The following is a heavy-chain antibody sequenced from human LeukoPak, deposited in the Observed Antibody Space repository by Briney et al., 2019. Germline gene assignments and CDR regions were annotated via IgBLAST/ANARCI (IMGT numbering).Heavy chain of an antibody. D-gene: IGHD2-2*02. CDR2: ISSSSSTI. CDR3: ARAAGYCSSTSCYTSYYFDY. J-gene: IGHJ4*02. V-gene: IGHV3-48*01. Sequence: PGGSLRLSCAASGFTFNTYTMNWVRQAPGKGLEWVSYISSSSSTIYYADSVKGRFTISRGNSKNTLYLQMNSLRAEDTAVYYCARAAGYCSSTSCYTSYYFDYWGQGTLVTVSS. CDR1: GFTFNTYT.